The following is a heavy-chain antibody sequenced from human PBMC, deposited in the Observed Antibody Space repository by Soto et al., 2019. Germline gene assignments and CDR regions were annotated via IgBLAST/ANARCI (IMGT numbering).Heavy chain of an antibody. CDR3: AREVRDYGGNSRYFDL. Sequence: QVQLVESGGGLVKPGGSLRLSCAASGFTFSDYYMSWIRQAPGKGLEWVSYISSSGSTIYYADSVKGRFTISRDKAKNSMYLKMNSLRDEDTAVSYCAREVRDYGGNSRYFDLWGRGTLVTVSS. CDR2: ISSSGSTI. CDR1: GFTFSDYY. J-gene: IGHJ2*01. V-gene: IGHV3-11*01. D-gene: IGHD4-17*01.